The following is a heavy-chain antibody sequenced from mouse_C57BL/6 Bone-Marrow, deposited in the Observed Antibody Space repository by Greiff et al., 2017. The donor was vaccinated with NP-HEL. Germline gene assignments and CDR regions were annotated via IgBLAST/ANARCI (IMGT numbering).Heavy chain of an antibody. J-gene: IGHJ1*03. V-gene: IGHV5-9-1*02. CDR2: ISSGGDYI. CDR1: GFTFSSYA. Sequence: EVQLVESGEGLVKPGGSLKLSCAASGFTFSSYAMSWVRQTPEKRLEWVAYISSGGDYIYYADTVKGRFTISRDNARNTLYLQMSSLKSEDTAMYYCLYYGSSYGYFDVWGTGTTVTVSS. CDR3: LYYGSSYGYFDV. D-gene: IGHD1-1*01.